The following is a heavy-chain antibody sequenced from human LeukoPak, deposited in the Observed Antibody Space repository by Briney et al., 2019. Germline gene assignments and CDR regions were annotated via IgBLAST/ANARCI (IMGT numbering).Heavy chain of an antibody. CDR2: IYTSGST. CDR1: GGSISSGSYY. J-gene: IGHJ4*02. CDR3: ATNDGSGSYYGGGDY. V-gene: IGHV4-61*02. D-gene: IGHD1-26*01. Sequence: SQTLSLTCTVSGGSISSGSYYWSWIRQPAGKGLEWIGRIYTSGSTNYNPSLKSRVTISVDTSKNQFSLQLSSVTAADTAVYYCATNDGSGSYYGGGDYWGQGTLVTVSS.